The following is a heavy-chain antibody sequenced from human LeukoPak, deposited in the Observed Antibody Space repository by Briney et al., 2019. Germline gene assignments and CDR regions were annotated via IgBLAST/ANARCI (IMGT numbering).Heavy chain of an antibody. CDR3: ARDSDGVRGVIITADY. CDR1: GYTFTAYY. CDR2: INPNSGGT. V-gene: IGHV1-2*02. Sequence: GASVTVSCTASGYTFTAYYMHWVRQAPGQGLEWMGWINPNSGGTNYAQKFQGRVSMTRDTSISTAYMELSRLRSDDTAVYYCARDSDGVRGVIITADYWGQGTLVTVSS. D-gene: IGHD3-10*01. J-gene: IGHJ4*02.